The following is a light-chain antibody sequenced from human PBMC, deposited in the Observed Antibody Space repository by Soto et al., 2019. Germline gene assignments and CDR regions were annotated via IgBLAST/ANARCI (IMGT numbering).Light chain of an antibody. CDR2: GVS. V-gene: IGKV3-20*01. CDR3: QQFGTSPLVT. J-gene: IGKJ3*01. Sequence: ELVLTQSPGTLSLSPGERATLSCRASQSVNTKYLAWYQQKPGQAPRLLIYGVSSRATGIPDRFSGSGSGTDFILTISRVETPDFAVYYCQQFGTSPLVTFGPGTKVDIK. CDR1: QSVNTKY.